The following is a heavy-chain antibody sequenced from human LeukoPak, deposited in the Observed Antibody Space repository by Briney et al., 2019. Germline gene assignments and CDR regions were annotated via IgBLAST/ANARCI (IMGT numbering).Heavy chain of an antibody. CDR3: ARANAAGTSLGDGMDV. D-gene: IGHD6-13*01. CDR2: IYSGGST. J-gene: IGHJ6*02. Sequence: GGSLRLTCAASGFTVSRNYMSWVRQAPGKGLEWVSVIYSGGSTYYADSVKGRFTISRRNSKNTLYLQMNSLRAEDTAVYYCARANAAGTSLGDGMDVWGQGTTVTVSS. V-gene: IGHV3-53*04. CDR1: GFTVSRNY.